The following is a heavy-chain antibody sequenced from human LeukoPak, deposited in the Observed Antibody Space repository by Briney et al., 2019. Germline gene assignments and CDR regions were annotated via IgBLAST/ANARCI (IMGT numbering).Heavy chain of an antibody. Sequence: SETLSLTCTVSGGSIRSYYWSWIRQPPGKGLEWIGYIYYSGSTNYNPSLRSRVTISVDTSKNQFSLKLSSVTAADTAVYYCARGGGVGYYYYYMDVWGKGITVTISS. J-gene: IGHJ6*03. CDR3: ARGGGVGYYYYYMDV. CDR2: IYYSGST. D-gene: IGHD1-26*01. V-gene: IGHV4-59*01. CDR1: GGSIRSYY.